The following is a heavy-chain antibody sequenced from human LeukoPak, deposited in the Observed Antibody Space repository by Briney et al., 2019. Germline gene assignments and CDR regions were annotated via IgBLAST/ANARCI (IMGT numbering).Heavy chain of an antibody. CDR2: IYYSGST. CDR3: ARGRSSMVRGYYYYYMDV. CDR1: GGSISSSNFY. Sequence: SETLSLTCTVSGGSISSSNFYWGWIRQPPGKGLEWIGYIYYSGSTNYNPSLKSRVTISVDTSKNQFSLKLSSVTAADTAVYYCARGRSSMVRGYYYYYMDVWGKGTTVTISS. J-gene: IGHJ6*03. V-gene: IGHV4-61*05. D-gene: IGHD3-10*01.